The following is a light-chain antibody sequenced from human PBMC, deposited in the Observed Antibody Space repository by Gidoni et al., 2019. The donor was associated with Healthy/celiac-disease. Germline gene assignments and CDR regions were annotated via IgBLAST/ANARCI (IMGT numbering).Light chain of an antibody. CDR3: QKYYSTPRT. J-gene: IGKJ1*01. V-gene: IGKV4-1*01. CDR2: WAS. Sequence: DIVMTQSPDSLAVSLGERATINCKSSQSVLYSSNNQNYLAWDQQKPGQPPKRLMYWASTREAGVPDRFSGSGSGTDFTLTISSLQAEDGAVYYCQKYYSTPRTFGQGTKVEIK. CDR1: QSVLYSSNNQNY.